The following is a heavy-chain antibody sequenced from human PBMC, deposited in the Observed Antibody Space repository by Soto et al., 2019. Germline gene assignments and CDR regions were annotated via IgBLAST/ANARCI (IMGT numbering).Heavy chain of an antibody. J-gene: IGHJ6*02. V-gene: IGHV3-74*01. Sequence: GGSLRLSCAASGFTFSSYWMHWVRQAPGKGLVWVSRINSDGSSTSYADSVKGRFTISRDNAKNTLYLQMNSLRAEDTAVYYCARERKVTTFYYYYYGMDVWGQGTTVTVSS. CDR2: INSDGSST. CDR3: ARERKVTTFYYYYYGMDV. CDR1: GFTFSSYW. D-gene: IGHD4-17*01.